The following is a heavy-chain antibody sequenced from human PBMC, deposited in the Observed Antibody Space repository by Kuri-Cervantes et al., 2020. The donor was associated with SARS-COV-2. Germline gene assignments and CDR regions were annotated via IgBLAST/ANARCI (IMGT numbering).Heavy chain of an antibody. CDR3: ASVYSSSSPDFDY. V-gene: IGHV4-34*01. J-gene: IGHJ4*02. Sequence: SQTLSLTCAVYGGSFSGYYWSWIRQPPGKGLEWSGSIYHSGSTYYNPSLKSRVTISVDTSKNQFSLKLSPVTAADTAVYYCASVYSSSSPDFDYWGQGTLVTVSS. CDR1: GGSFSGYY. CDR2: IYHSGST. D-gene: IGHD6-6*01.